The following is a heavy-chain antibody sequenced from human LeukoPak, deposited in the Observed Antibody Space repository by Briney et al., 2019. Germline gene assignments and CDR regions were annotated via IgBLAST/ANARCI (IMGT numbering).Heavy chain of an antibody. Sequence: PGRSLRLSCAASGFTFSSYGMHWVRQAPGKGLEWVAVISYDGSNKYYADSVKGRFTISRDNSKNTLYLQMNSLRAEDTAVYYCAKDTYSTGGFDYWGQGTLVTVSS. CDR3: AKDTYSTGGFDY. CDR1: GFTFSSYG. CDR2: ISYDGSNK. D-gene: IGHD3-10*01. J-gene: IGHJ4*02. V-gene: IGHV3-30*18.